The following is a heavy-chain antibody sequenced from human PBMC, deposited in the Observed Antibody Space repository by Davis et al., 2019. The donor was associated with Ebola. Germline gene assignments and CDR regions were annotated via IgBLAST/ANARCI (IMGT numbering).Heavy chain of an antibody. Sequence: PSETLSLTCAASGGSISSSYWWGWVRQSPGKRLEWIGQISHSGNTFYNPSLQSRVTVSWDRSKNEFSLDLNSVTAADTAVYYCARDRRQSYGAGVIDEYYGMDVWGQGTTVTVSS. CDR3: ARDRRQSYGAGVIDEYYGMDV. CDR2: ISHSGNT. D-gene: IGHD3-10*01. V-gene: IGHV4-4*02. CDR1: GGSISSSYW. J-gene: IGHJ6*02.